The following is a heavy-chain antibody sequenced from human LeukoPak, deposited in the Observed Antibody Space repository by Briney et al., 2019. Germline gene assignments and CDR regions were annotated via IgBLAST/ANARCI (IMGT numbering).Heavy chain of an antibody. CDR3: ARGNWFDP. CDR2: IWYDGSNK. J-gene: IGHJ5*02. V-gene: IGHV3-33*08. Sequence: PGGSLRLSCGASGFTFSSYSMNWVRQAPGKGLEWVAVIWYDGSNKYYADSVKGRFTISRDNSKNTLYLQMNSLRAEDTAVYYCARGNWFDPWGQGTLVTVSS. CDR1: GFTFSSYS.